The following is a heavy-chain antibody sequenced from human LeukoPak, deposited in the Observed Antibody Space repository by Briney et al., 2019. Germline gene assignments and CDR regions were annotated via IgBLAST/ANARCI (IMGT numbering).Heavy chain of an antibody. D-gene: IGHD6-13*01. CDR3: ARVKQLVYGHYFGY. CDR2: IYYSGSA. V-gene: IGHV4-59*01. CDR1: GGSISSYY. Sequence: SETLPLTCTVSGGSISSYYWSWIRQPPGKGLEWIGYIYYSGSANYNPSLKSRVTISIHTSKNQFSLKLSSVTAADTAVYYCARVKQLVYGHYFGYWGQGTLVTVSS. J-gene: IGHJ4*02.